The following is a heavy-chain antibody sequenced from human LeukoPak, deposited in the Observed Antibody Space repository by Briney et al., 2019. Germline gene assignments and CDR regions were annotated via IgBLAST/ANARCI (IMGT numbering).Heavy chain of an antibody. D-gene: IGHD3-3*02. J-gene: IGHJ4*02. CDR2: INPDGSVT. V-gene: IGHV3-7*01. CDR1: GFTFSTSW. CDR3: STDRGFSTFDY. Sequence: PGGSLRLSCAASGFTFSTSWMNWLRQAPEKGLEWVANINPDGSVTHYVDSVKGRFTISRDNARDSLFLQMNSLRVEDTAVFYCSTDRGFSTFDYWGQGTLVTVSS.